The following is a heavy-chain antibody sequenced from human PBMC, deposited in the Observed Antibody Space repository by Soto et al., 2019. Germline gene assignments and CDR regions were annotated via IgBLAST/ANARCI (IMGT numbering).Heavy chain of an antibody. J-gene: IGHJ4*02. CDR2: TYYRSNWRH. CDR3: AREGYSGYDFALDY. D-gene: IGHD5-12*01. CDR1: GDSVSSNTAA. V-gene: IGHV6-1*01. Sequence: SQTLSLTCAISGDSVSSNTAAWNWIRSSPSRGLEWLGRTYYRSNWRHDYAVSVKSRITVNPDTSKNHFSLQLNSVTPDDTAVYYCAREGYSGYDFALDYWGQGALVTVS.